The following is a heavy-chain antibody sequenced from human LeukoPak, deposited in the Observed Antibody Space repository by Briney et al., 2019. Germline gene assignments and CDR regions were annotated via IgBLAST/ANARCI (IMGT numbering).Heavy chain of an antibody. V-gene: IGHV1-18*01. CDR2: ISAYNGNT. CDR1: GYTFTSYG. D-gene: IGHD2-2*01. Sequence: ASVKVSCKASGYTFTSYGISWVRQAPGQGLEWMGWISAYNGNTNYAQKLQGRVTMTTDTSTSTAYMELRSLRSDDTAVYYCARVGYCSSTSCRMGVNWFDPWGQGTLVAVSS. CDR3: ARVGYCSSTSCRMGVNWFDP. J-gene: IGHJ5*02.